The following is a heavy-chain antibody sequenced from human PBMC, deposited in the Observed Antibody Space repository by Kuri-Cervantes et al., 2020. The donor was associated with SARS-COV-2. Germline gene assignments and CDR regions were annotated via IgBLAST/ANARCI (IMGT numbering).Heavy chain of an antibody. Sequence: SVKVSCKASGGTFSSYAISWVRQAPGQGLEWMGGIIPIFGTANYAQKFQGRVTITADESTSTAYMELSSLRSEDTAVYYCAGDGAARPSYNWFDPWGQGTLVTVSS. D-gene: IGHD6-6*01. CDR2: IIPIFGTA. V-gene: IGHV1-69*13. CDR3: AGDGAARPSYNWFDP. J-gene: IGHJ5*02. CDR1: GGTFSSYA.